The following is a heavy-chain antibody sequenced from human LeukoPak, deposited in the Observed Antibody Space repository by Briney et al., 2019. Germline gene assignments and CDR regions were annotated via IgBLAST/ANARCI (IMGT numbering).Heavy chain of an antibody. CDR2: ISPYSGST. CDR3: ARALREYSSSWFSDF. CDR1: GYTFRSYG. V-gene: IGHV1-18*01. D-gene: IGHD6-13*01. Sequence: ASVKVSCKASGYTFRSYGISWVRQAPGQGLEWMGWISPYSGSTNYPQEFQGRVTVTTDTSTSTAYMELRSLRSDDTAVYFCARALREYSSSWFSDFWGQGTLVTVSS. J-gene: IGHJ4*02.